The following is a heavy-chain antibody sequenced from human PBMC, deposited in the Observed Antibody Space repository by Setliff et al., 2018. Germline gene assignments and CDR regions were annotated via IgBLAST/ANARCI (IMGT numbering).Heavy chain of an antibody. V-gene: IGHV4-59*11. Sequence: PSETLSLTCIVSGGSISGHYWSWIRQSPGKGLEWIGSIYDSGSNNYNPSLKSRVTIFVDTSKNQFSLKLKSVTAADTAMYVCARGFLAAPFDYWGQGTRVTVSS. CDR3: ARGFLAAPFDY. CDR1: GGSISGHY. J-gene: IGHJ4*02. CDR2: IYDSGSN. D-gene: IGHD3-3*01.